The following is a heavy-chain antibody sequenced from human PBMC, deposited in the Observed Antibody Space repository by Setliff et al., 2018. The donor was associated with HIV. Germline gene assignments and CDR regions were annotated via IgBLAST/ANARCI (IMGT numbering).Heavy chain of an antibody. Sequence: SETLSLTCTVSGGSISNYYWSWIRQPPGKGLEWIGYIYYSGGTDYNPSLNSRVTMSVDTSKNQFSLKLNPVTAADTAVYYCARDLPDLTGRSLDHWGQGTLVTVSS. V-gene: IGHV4-59*01. CDR3: ARDLPDLTGRSLDH. CDR2: IYYSGGT. CDR1: GGSISNYY. J-gene: IGHJ4*02. D-gene: IGHD7-27*01.